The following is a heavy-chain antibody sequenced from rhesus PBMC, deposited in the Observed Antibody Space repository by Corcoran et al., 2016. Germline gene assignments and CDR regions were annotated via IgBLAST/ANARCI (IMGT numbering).Heavy chain of an antibody. CDR3: ARTYCSGIYCYAPLY. V-gene: IGHV1-138*01. CDR1: GYTFTDYY. D-gene: IGHD2-27*01. J-gene: IGHJ4*01. Sequence: QVQLVQSGAEVKKSGSSVKVSCKAAGYTFTDYYSHWVRQAPGQGLEWMGAINPKPGGTNYAQKFQGRVTMTRDTSTSTAYMELSSLRSEDTAVYYCARTYCSGIYCYAPLYWGQGVLVTVSS. CDR2: INPKPGGT.